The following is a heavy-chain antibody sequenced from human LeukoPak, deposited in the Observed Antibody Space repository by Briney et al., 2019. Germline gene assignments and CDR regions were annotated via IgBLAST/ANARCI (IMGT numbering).Heavy chain of an antibody. J-gene: IGHJ4*02. Sequence: SETLSLTCTVSGGSISGYYWSWIRQPPGNGLEWIGYIYYNGITHFNPSLQSRVTMSVDTSKSQFSLKLSSVTAADTAVYYCARGSPGPEYWGQGTLVTVSS. CDR3: ARGSPGPEY. CDR1: GGSISGYY. CDR2: IYYNGIT. V-gene: IGHV4-59*01.